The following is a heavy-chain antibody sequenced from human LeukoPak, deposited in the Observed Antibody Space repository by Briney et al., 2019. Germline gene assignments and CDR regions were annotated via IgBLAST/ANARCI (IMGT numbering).Heavy chain of an antibody. Sequence: KPGGSLRLSCAASGFTFSTYSMNWVRQAPGKGLEWVSSIISSSSYIYYADSVKGRFTISRGNAKNSLYLQMNSLRAEDTAVYYCAREPQYCSGGSCYSFDYWGQGTLVTVSS. J-gene: IGHJ4*02. CDR2: IISSSSYI. V-gene: IGHV3-21*01. CDR1: GFTFSTYS. D-gene: IGHD2-15*01. CDR3: AREPQYCSGGSCYSFDY.